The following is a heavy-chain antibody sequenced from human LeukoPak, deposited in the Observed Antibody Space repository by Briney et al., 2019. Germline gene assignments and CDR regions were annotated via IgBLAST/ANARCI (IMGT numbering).Heavy chain of an antibody. J-gene: IGHJ4*02. Sequence: TSVKVSCKASGFTFTSSAMRWVRQARGQRPEWIGWIVVGSGNTNYAQKFQERVTITRDMSTSRAYMELGSLRSEDTAVYYCAAVQVGANYYFDYWGQGTLVTVSS. V-gene: IGHV1-58*02. CDR1: GFTFTSSA. CDR3: AAVQVGANYYFDY. CDR2: IVVGSGNT. D-gene: IGHD1-26*01.